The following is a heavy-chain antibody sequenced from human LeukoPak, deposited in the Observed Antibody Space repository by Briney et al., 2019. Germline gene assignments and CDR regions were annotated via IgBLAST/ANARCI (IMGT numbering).Heavy chain of an antibody. D-gene: IGHD3-10*01. V-gene: IGHV4-59*01. Sequence: SETLSLTCTVSGGSISSYYWSWIRQPPGKGLEWIGYIYYSGSTNYNPSLKSRVTISVDTSKNQFSLKLSSVTAADTAVYYCARAKEDYYGSGIHFDYWGQGTLVTVSS. CDR2: IYYSGST. CDR1: GGSISSYY. CDR3: ARAKEDYYGSGIHFDY. J-gene: IGHJ4*02.